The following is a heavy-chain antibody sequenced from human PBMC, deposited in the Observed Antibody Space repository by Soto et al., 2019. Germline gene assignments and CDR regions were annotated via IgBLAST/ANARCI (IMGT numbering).Heavy chain of an antibody. V-gene: IGHV1-46*01. CDR3: ASDFSAPMDY. D-gene: IGHD2-2*01. Sequence: ASVKVSCKASGYTFTNYYMHWVRQAPGQGLEWMGIIYPSGGSTRNAQKFQGRVTMTRDTSTSTVYMEPSSLRSEDTAVYYCASDFSAPMDYWGRGTLVTVSS. J-gene: IGHJ4*02. CDR2: IYPSGGST. CDR1: GYTFTNYY.